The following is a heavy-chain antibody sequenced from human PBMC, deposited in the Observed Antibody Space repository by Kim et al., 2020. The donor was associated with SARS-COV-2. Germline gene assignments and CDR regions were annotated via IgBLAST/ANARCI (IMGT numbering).Heavy chain of an antibody. V-gene: IGHV4-31*02. D-gene: IGHD2-2*01. Sequence: SLKSRVTISVDTSKNQFSLKLSSVTAADTAVYYCARVNRQLLMGGWFDPWGQGTLVTVSS. J-gene: IGHJ5*02. CDR3: ARVNRQLLMGGWFDP.